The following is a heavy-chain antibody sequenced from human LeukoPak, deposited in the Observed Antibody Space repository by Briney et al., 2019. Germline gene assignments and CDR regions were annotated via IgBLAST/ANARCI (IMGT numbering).Heavy chain of an antibody. CDR1: GGSISSSSYY. J-gene: IGHJ4*02. V-gene: IGHV4-39*07. Sequence: SETLSLTCTVSGGSISSSSYYWGWIRQPPGKGLEWIGSIYYSGSTYYNPSLKSRVTISVDTSKNQFSLKLISVTAADTAVYYCARDKKADDSSGYGVFGFDYWGQGTLVTVSS. D-gene: IGHD3-22*01. CDR2: IYYSGST. CDR3: ARDKKADDSSGYGVFGFDY.